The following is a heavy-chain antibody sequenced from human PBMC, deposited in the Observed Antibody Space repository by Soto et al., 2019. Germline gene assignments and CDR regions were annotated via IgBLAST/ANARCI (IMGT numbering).Heavy chain of an antibody. CDR1: GFTFSSCS. CDR3: AKGGTFVKETDF. D-gene: IGHD3-16*02. J-gene: IGHJ4*02. V-gene: IGHV3-23*05. CDR2: ISRTGSET. Sequence: GGSLRLSCAASGFTFSSCSMGWVRQAPGKGPAWVSTISRTGSETYYADSVKGRFTISRDNSKNTLSLQMNSLRVEDMGVYFCAKGGTFVKETDFWGQGALVTVS.